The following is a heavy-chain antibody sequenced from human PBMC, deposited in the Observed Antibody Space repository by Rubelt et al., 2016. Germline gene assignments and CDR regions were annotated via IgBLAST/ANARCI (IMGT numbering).Heavy chain of an antibody. J-gene: IGHJ4*01. CDR3: TGGDLDFGVLNPDD. D-gene: IGHD3-3*01. Sequence: QVQLQESGPGLVKPSQTLSLTCTVSGGSISSDGYYWTWVRQHPGKALEWIGYLYYTGSAYYNPSLKSRATISVDTSENRFLLYLRTEAVAETARYYCTGGDLDFGVLNPDDWGQGT. CDR2: LYYTGSA. CDR1: GGSISSDGYY. V-gene: IGHV4-31*03.